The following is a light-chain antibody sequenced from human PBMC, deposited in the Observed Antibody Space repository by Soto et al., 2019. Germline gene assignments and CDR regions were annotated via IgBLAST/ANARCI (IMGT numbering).Light chain of an antibody. CDR2: KVS. Sequence: VVMTQSPPSLPVTPGQPASISCRSSQSLLYSYGNTFLSWSQQRPGQSPRRLIYKVSNRDSGVPERFSGSGSGTDFTLKISGVEAEDVGLYYCMQGTHWRHTFGQGTKVDIK. V-gene: IGKV2-30*01. J-gene: IGKJ1*01. CDR1: QSLLYSYGNTF. CDR3: MQGTHWRHT.